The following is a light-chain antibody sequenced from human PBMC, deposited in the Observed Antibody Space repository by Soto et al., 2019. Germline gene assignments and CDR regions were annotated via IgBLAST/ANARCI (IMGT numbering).Light chain of an antibody. CDR2: KAS. CDR3: QQYNSYPYT. CDR1: QIISSW. Sequence: DIQMTQYPSTLSASVGDRVTITCLASQIISSWLAWYQQKPGKAPKLLIYKASSLESGVPSRFSGSGSGTEFTLTISSLQPDDFATYYCQQYNSYPYTFGQGNKLEIK. J-gene: IGKJ2*01. V-gene: IGKV1-5*03.